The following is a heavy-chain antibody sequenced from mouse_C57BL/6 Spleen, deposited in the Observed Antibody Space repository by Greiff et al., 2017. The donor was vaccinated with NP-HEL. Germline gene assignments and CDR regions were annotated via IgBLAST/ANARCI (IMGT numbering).Heavy chain of an antibody. D-gene: IGHD2-4*01. J-gene: IGHJ4*01. CDR3: TSIYYDYDGYAMDY. Sequence: EVKLQESGAELVRPGASVKLSCTASGFNIKDYYMHWVKQRPEQGLEWIGRIDPEDGDTEYAPKLQGKATMTADTSSNTAYLQLSSLTSEDTAVYYCTSIYYDYDGYAMDYWGQGTSVTVSS. CDR2: IDPEDGDT. CDR1: GFNIKDYY. V-gene: IGHV14-1*01.